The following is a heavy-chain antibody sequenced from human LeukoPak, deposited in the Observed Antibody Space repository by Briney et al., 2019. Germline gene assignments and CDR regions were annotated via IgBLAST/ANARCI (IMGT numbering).Heavy chain of an antibody. CDR3: ARERTGGLSRVRGVLFASYNTYYYMDV. J-gene: IGHJ6*03. Sequence: ASVKVSCKASGYTFTMYYILWVRQAPGQGLEWMGMINPSDGATTYAQRFQGRVTMSRDMSTTTVYMDLRSLSSEDTALYFCARERTGGLSRVRGVLFASYNTYYYMDVWGRGTTVTVSS. CDR1: GYTFTMYY. CDR2: INPSDGAT. D-gene: IGHD3-16*01. V-gene: IGHV1-46*01.